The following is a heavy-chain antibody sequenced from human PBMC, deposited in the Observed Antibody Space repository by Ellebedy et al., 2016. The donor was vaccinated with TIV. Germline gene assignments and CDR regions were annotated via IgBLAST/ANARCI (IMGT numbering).Heavy chain of an antibody. CDR1: GFTFGSFA. CDR3: AKGSSSGFNYDRVGFQY. V-gene: IGHV3-23*01. CDR2: ISGDGVNT. D-gene: IGHD3-22*01. Sequence: GGSLRLSCAASGFTFGSFAMHWVRQAPGKGLEWLSVISGDGVNTYSAASVKGRFTITRDNCKNTLFLQVNRLRAEDTAVYYCAKGSSSGFNYDRVGFQYWGQGTLVTVSS. J-gene: IGHJ4*02.